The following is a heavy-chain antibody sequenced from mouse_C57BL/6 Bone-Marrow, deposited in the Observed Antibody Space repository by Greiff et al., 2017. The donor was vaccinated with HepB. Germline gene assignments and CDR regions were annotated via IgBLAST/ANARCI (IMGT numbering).Heavy chain of an antibody. CDR1: GFTFSSYA. CDR2: ISDGGSYT. CDR3: ARGGDDYGSDY. V-gene: IGHV5-4*03. Sequence: EVKVVESGGGLVKPGGSLKLSCAASGFTFSSYAMPWVRQTPEKRLEWVATISDGGSYTHYPDNVKGRSTFSRDNAKNNLYLQLSHLKAEDTAMYYCARGGDDYGSDYWGKGTTLTVSS. J-gene: IGHJ2*01. D-gene: IGHD1-1*01.